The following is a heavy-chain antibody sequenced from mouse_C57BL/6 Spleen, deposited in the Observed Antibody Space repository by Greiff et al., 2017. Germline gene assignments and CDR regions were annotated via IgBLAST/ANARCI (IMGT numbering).Heavy chain of an antibody. CDR2: FYPGSGSI. V-gene: IGHV1-62-2*01. CDR3: AGHERYYGSSPWYFDV. Sequence: VQLQQSGAELVKPGASVKLSCKASGYTFTEYSIHWVKQRPGQGLEWIGWFYPGSGSIKYNEKFKDKATLTADKSSSTVYMELSSLTSGDSAVYFCAGHERYYGSSPWYFDVWGTGTTVTVSS. J-gene: IGHJ1*03. CDR1: GYTFTEYS. D-gene: IGHD1-1*01.